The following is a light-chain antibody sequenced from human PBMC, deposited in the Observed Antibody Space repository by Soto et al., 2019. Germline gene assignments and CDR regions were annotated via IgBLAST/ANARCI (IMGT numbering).Light chain of an antibody. J-gene: IGKJ3*01. CDR3: QQYNKLPSFT. CDR1: QSVSNN. Sequence: EIVMTQSPGTLSVSPGERATLLCRASQSVSNNLAWYQEKPGQAPRLLIYDASTRATGIPARVSGSRSGKRFTLTVDSLQSEDYSVYYCQQYNKLPSFTFGPGTQVDIK. CDR2: DAS. V-gene: IGKV3-15*01.